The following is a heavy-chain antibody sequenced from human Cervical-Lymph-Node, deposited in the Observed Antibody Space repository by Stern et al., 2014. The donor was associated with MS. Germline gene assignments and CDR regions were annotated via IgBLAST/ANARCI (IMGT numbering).Heavy chain of an antibody. Sequence: VQLEESGGGVVQPGKSLRLSCAASGFTFSDYGMHWVRQAPGKGLEWVALATYDVSDQYYADSVKGRFTVSRDNSKNTVLLQMNGLRPEDTAVYFCARDRGLTHYFYGMDVWGQGTTVTVSS. D-gene: IGHD3-10*01. J-gene: IGHJ6*02. CDR3: ARDRGLTHYFYGMDV. CDR2: ATYDVSDQ. CDR1: GFTFSDYG. V-gene: IGHV3-30*03.